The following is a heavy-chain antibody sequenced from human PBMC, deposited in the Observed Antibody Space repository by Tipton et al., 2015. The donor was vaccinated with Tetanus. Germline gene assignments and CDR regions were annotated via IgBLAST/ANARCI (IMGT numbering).Heavy chain of an antibody. J-gene: IGHJ4*02. Sequence: SLRLSCEVSGFTFSNYKMNWVRQAPGRGLEWVSSISSTSRYINYADSAKGRFTISRANAKNSLYLQMNSLRDDDTAVYFCVSGASLDYWGRGSLVTVSS. CDR2: ISSTSRYI. CDR3: VSGASLDY. V-gene: IGHV3-21*01. CDR1: GFTFSNYK. D-gene: IGHD6-6*01.